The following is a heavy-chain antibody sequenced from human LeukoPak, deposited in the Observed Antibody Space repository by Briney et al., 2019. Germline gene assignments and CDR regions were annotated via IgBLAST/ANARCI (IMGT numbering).Heavy chain of an antibody. Sequence: GSLRLSCAASGFIFSNFAMTWVRQAPGKGLEWVAIIGARFETFYADSVKGRFTISRDNSKNMVSLEMTSLRGKDSAIYFCAKRGPGTLAGSFDYWGQGRLVTVSS. CDR1: GFIFSNFA. V-gene: IGHV3-23*01. CDR3: AKRGPGTLAGSFDY. D-gene: IGHD1/OR15-1a*01. J-gene: IGHJ4*02. CDR2: IGARFET.